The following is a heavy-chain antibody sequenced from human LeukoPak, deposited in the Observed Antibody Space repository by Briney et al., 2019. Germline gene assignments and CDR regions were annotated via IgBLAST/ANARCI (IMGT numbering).Heavy chain of an antibody. D-gene: IGHD3-9*01. J-gene: IGHJ4*02. CDR3: ARGSNILTGPYYFDY. CDR1: GGSFSGHY. CDR2: INHSGST. V-gene: IGHV4-34*01. Sequence: SETLSLTCAVYGGSFSGHYWSWIRQPPGKGLEWIGEINHSGSTNYNPSLKSRVTISVDTSKNQFSLKLSSVTAADTAVYYCARGSNILTGPYYFDYWGQGTLVTVSS.